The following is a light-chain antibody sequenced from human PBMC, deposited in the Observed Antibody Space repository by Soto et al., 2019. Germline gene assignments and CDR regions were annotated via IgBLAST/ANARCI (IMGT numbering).Light chain of an antibody. CDR1: QSISSW. J-gene: IGKJ1*01. V-gene: IGKV1-5*03. Sequence: DIQMTQSPSTLSASVGDRVTITCRASQSISSWLAWYQQKPGKPPKLLIYKASNLESGVPSRFSGSGSGTEFTLTISSLQPDDFATYYCQQYNSYWTFGQGTKVYIK. CDR2: KAS. CDR3: QQYNSYWT.